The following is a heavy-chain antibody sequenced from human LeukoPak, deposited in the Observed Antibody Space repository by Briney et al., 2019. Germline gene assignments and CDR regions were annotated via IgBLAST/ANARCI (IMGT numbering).Heavy chain of an antibody. J-gene: IGHJ6*02. Sequence: ASETLSLTCTVSGFSITSYYWSWIRQPPGKGLEWIGYIYYSGSTNYNPSLKSRVTMSVETSKNQFSLKLSSVTAADTAVYYCARGILREYYYYYGMDVWGQGTTVTVSS. V-gene: IGHV4-59*01. CDR1: GFSITSYY. CDR3: ARGILREYYYYYGMDV. CDR2: IYYSGST.